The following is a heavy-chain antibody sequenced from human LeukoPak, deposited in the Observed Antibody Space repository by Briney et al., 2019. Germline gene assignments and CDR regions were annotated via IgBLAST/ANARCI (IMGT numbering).Heavy chain of an antibody. CDR2: INHSGST. J-gene: IGHJ5*02. CDR3: ARGKIVVVPAAIRPTKTNWFDP. D-gene: IGHD2-2*02. CDR1: GGSFSGYY. V-gene: IGHV4-34*01. Sequence: SETLSLTCAVYGGSFSGYYWSWIRQPPGKGLEWIGEINHSGSTNYNLSLKSRVTISVDTSKNQFSLKLSSVTAADTAVYYCARGKIVVVPAAIRPTKTNWFDPWGQGTLVTVSS.